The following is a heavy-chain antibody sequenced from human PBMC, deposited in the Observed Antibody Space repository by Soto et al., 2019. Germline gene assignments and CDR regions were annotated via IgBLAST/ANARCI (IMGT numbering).Heavy chain of an antibody. V-gene: IGHV3-74*01. D-gene: IGHD5-12*01. CDR1: GFIFTSNW. CDR2: INSDGTRT. Sequence: LRLSCAASGFIFTSNWMHWVRQGPGKGLVWVSRINSDGTRTTYADSVKGRFTISRDNAKNTLYLQMNSLRAEDTAVYYCARDIGYSGYAFDFWGQGTLVTVSS. J-gene: IGHJ4*02. CDR3: ARDIGYSGYAFDF.